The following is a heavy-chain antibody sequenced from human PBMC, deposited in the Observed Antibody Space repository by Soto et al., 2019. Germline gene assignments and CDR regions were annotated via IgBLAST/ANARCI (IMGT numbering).Heavy chain of an antibody. D-gene: IGHD3-16*01. CDR1: AFTFSNYA. CDR3: AKFPSLGAPGYFYMDV. Sequence: GGSLRLSCAASAFTFSNYAMSWVRQAPGKGLEWVSIIGGSGGSTYYADSVKGRFTISRDNSKNTLYLHMNSLRAEDTAVYYCAKFPSLGAPGYFYMDVWGKGTTVTVSS. CDR2: IGGSGGST. J-gene: IGHJ6*03. V-gene: IGHV3-23*01.